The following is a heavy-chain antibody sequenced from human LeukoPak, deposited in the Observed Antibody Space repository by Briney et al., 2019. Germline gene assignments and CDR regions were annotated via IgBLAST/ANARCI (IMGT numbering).Heavy chain of an antibody. D-gene: IGHD4-17*01. Sequence: VASVKVSFKASGYTFTGHYMHWVRPAPGQGRAWMGWINPNSGGTNYSQKFQDRVTMSRDKYISTAYKELSRLRSDDTAVYYCAREKLTTGSPTFDYWGQGTLVTVSS. CDR2: INPNSGGT. CDR3: AREKLTTGSPTFDY. CDR1: GYTFTGHY. V-gene: IGHV1-2*02. J-gene: IGHJ4*02.